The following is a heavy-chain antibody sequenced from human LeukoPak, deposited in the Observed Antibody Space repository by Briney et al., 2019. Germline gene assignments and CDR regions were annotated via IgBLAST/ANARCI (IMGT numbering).Heavy chain of an antibody. CDR1: GGSISSGSYY. CDR2: IYTSGST. D-gene: IGHD6-13*01. V-gene: IGHV4-61*02. CDR3: ARESADYSSSWFGSY. J-gene: IGHJ4*02. Sequence: PSETLSLTCTVSGGSISSGSYYWSWIRQPAGKGLEWIVRIYTSGSTNYNPSLKSRVSISVDTSKNQFSLKLSSVTAADTAVYYCARESADYSSSWFGSYWGQGTLVTVSS.